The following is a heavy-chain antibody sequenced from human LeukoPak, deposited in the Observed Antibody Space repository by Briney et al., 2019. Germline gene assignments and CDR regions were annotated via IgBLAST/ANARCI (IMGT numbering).Heavy chain of an antibody. V-gene: IGHV4-59*01. CDR3: ARDSSYSSGWYNWYFDL. CDR2: IYYSGST. D-gene: IGHD6-19*01. Sequence: PSETLSLTCTVSGGSISSYYWSWIRQPPGKGLEWIGYIYYSGSTNYNPSLKSRVTISVDTSKNQFSLKLSSVTAADTAVYYCARDSSYSSGWYNWYFDLWGRGTLVTVSS. CDR1: GGSISSYY. J-gene: IGHJ2*01.